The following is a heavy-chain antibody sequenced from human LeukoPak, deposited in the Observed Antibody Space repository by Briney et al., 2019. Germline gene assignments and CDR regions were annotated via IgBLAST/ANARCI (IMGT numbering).Heavy chain of an antibody. CDR1: GYSFTSYW. J-gene: IGHJ4*02. CDR3: ARGGYDSSGYYLDKYYFDY. V-gene: IGHV5-51*01. Sequence: GESLKISCKGFGYSFTSYWIGWVRQMPGKGLEWMGIIYPGDSDTRYSPSFQGQVTISADKSISTAYLQWSSLKASDTAMYYCARGGYDSSGYYLDKYYFDYWGQGTLVTVSS. D-gene: IGHD3-22*01. CDR2: IYPGDSDT.